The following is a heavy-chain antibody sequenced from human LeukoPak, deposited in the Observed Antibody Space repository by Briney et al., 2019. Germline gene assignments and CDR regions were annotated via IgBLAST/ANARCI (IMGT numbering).Heavy chain of an antibody. CDR3: ARDLAGGGSSFQGFDY. V-gene: IGHV4-59*12. D-gene: IGHD6-6*01. J-gene: IGHJ4*02. Sequence: SETLSLTCTVSGGSISSYYWSWIRQPPGKGLEWIGYIYYSGSTNYNPSLKSRVTISVDTSKNQFSLKLSSVTAADTAVYYCARDLAGGGSSFQGFDYWGQGTLVTVSS. CDR1: GGSISSYY. CDR2: IYYSGST.